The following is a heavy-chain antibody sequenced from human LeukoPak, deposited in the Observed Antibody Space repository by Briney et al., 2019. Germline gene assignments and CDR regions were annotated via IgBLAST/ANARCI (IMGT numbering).Heavy chain of an antibody. J-gene: IGHJ4*02. CDR3: ARRAADWELLDY. D-gene: IGHD1-26*01. V-gene: IGHV5-51*01. Sequence: GESLMISCAGYGYTFTNYWIAWVRQMPGKGLEWMGIIYPGDSDTRYSPSFQGQVTISADKSTSTAYLQWSSLKASDTAIYYCARRAADWELLDYWGEGRLATVYS. CDR1: GYTFTNYW. CDR2: IYPGDSDT.